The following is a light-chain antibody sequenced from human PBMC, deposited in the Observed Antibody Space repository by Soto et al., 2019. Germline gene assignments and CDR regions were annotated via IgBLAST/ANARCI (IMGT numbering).Light chain of an antibody. CDR1: NSDVGGYNY. CDR3: CSYAANYPWV. Sequence: QSALTQPRSVSESPGQSVTISCTGINSDVGGYNYVSWYQHHPGKAPKVVIYDAVKRPSGVPDRFSGSRSGNTASLTISGLQAEDEADYYCCSYAANYPWVFGGGTKLTVL. J-gene: IGLJ3*02. V-gene: IGLV2-11*01. CDR2: DAV.